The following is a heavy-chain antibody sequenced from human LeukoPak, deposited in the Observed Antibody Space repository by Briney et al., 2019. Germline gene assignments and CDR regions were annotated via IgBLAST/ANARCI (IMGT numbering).Heavy chain of an antibody. CDR2: ISAYNDNT. D-gene: IGHD2-15*01. CDR3: ARDWKYCSGGSCYSFSPSDY. CDR1: GYTFTTYD. J-gene: IGHJ4*02. Sequence: ASVKVSCKASGYTFTTYDITWVRQAPGQGLEWMGWISAYNDNTNYAQKLQGRVTMTTDTSTSTAYMELRSLRSDDTAVYYCARDWKYCSGGSCYSFSPSDYWGQGTLVTVSS. V-gene: IGHV1-18*01.